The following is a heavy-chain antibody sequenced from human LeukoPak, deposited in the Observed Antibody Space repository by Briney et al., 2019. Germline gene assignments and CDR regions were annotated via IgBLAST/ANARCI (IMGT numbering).Heavy chain of an antibody. CDR2: ISGSGDNT. CDR1: GCTFSSYA. Sequence: GGSLRLSCAASGCTFSSYAMSWVRQAPGKGLEWVSGISGSGDNTYYADSVKGRFTISRDNSKNTLYVQVNSLGTGDTAAYYCAKGSYYDSSGSFYFDYWGQGTLVTVSS. D-gene: IGHD3-22*01. V-gene: IGHV3-23*01. CDR3: AKGSYYDSSGSFYFDY. J-gene: IGHJ4*02.